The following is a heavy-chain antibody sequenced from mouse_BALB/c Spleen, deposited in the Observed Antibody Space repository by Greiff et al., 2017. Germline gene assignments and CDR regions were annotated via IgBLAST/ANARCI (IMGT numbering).Heavy chain of an antibody. Sequence: EVKLVESGGGLVKPGGSLKLSCAASGFTFSSYAMSWVRQSPEKRLEWVAEISSGGSYTYYPDTVTGRFTISRDNAKNTLYLEMSSLRSEDTAMYYCARNWDRGGFDYWGQGTTLTVSS. CDR2: ISSGGSYT. CDR1: GFTFSSYA. CDR3: ARNWDRGGFDY. D-gene: IGHD4-1*01. V-gene: IGHV5-9-4*01. J-gene: IGHJ2*01.